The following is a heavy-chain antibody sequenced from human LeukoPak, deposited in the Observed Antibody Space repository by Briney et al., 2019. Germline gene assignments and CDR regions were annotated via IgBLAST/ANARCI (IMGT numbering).Heavy chain of an antibody. CDR2: FDPEDGET. V-gene: IGHV1-24*01. D-gene: IGHD3-22*01. J-gene: IGHJ6*02. CDR3: ATKGRGGITMILYGMDV. Sequence: GASVKASCKVSGYTLTELSMHWVRQAPGKGLEWMGGFDPEDGETIYAQKFQGRVTMTEDTSTDTAYMELSSLRSEDTAVYYCATKGRGGITMILYGMDVWGQGTTVTVSS. CDR1: GYTLTELS.